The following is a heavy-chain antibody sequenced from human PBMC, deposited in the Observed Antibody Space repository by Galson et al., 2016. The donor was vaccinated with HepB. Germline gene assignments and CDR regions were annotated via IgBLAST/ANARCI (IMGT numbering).Heavy chain of an antibody. Sequence: SLRLSRAASGFTFSSSWMHWVRQAPGKGPVWVSRINPDGSSTTYADSVKGRFTISRDTSKNTLFLQLSSLRVEDTAVYYCAKDHTGSTVGWSDGMDVWGQGTRVTVSS. CDR1: GFTFSSSW. CDR3: AKDHTGSTVGWSDGMDV. CDR2: INPDGSST. D-gene: IGHD1-7*01. J-gene: IGHJ6*02. V-gene: IGHV3-74*03.